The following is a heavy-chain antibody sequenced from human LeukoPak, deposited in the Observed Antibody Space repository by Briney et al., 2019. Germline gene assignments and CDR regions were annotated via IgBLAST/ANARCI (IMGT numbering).Heavy chain of an antibody. CDR1: GFTFSSYW. CDR3: AREPDYDFGSGSAYYFDY. Sequence: GGSLRLSCAASGFTFSSYWMHWVRQAPGKGLVWVSRINSDGSSTSYADSVKGRFTISRDNAKNTLYLQMNSLRAEDTAVYYCAREPDYDFGSGSAYYFDYWGQGTLVTVSS. D-gene: IGHD3-3*01. CDR2: INSDGSST. V-gene: IGHV3-74*01. J-gene: IGHJ4*02.